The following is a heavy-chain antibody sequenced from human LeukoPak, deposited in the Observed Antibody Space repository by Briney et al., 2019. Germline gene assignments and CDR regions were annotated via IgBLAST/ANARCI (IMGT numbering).Heavy chain of an antibody. V-gene: IGHV3-30*04. D-gene: IGHD5-18*01. Sequence: PGGSLRLSCAASGFTFSSYAMHWVRQAPGKGLEWVAVISYDGSNKYYADSVKGRYTISRGNSKNTLYLQMNSLRAEDTAVYYCARDQRVQLWFRDYGMDVWGKGTTVTVSS. J-gene: IGHJ6*04. CDR1: GFTFSSYA. CDR2: ISYDGSNK. CDR3: ARDQRVQLWFRDYGMDV.